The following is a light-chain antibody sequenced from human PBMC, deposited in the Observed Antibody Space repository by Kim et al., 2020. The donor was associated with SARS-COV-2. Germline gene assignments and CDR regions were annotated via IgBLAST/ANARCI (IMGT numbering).Light chain of an antibody. CDR2: DVS. V-gene: IGLV2-14*03. J-gene: IGLJ2*01. CDR1: SSGVGGYNY. CDR3: SSYTSISTLVV. Sequence: QSITISSTGNSSGVGGYNYVSWYQQHPGKAPKLMIYDVSNRPSGVSNRFSGSKSGNTASLTISGLQAEDEADYYCSSYTSISTLVVFGGGTQLTVL.